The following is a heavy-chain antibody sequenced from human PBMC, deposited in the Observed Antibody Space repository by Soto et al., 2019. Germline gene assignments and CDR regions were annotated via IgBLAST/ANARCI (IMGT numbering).Heavy chain of an antibody. V-gene: IGHV3-23*01. CDR3: ASASAEGYYYYYGMDG. CDR1: GFTFSSYA. CDR2: ISGSGGST. J-gene: IGHJ6*02. Sequence: GGSLRLSCAASGFTFSSYAMSWVRQAPGKGLEWVSAISGSGGSTYYADSVKGRFTISRDNSKNTLYLQMNSLRAEDTTVYYCASASAEGYYYYYGMDGWGQGTTVTVSS.